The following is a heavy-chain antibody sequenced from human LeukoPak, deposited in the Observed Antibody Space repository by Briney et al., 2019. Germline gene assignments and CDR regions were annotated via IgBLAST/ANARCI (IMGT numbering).Heavy chain of an antibody. D-gene: IGHD3-10*01. J-gene: IGHJ4*02. V-gene: IGHV3-23*01. CDR3: ANSIAPKTREMVRGVMRYFDD. Sequence: GGSLRLSCAASGFTFSSYAMSWVRQAPGKGLEWVSAISGSGGSTYYADSVKGRFTISRDNSKNTLYLQMNSLRAEATAVYYCANSIAPKTREMVRGVMRYFDDWGQGTLVTVSS. CDR1: GFTFSSYA. CDR2: ISGSGGST.